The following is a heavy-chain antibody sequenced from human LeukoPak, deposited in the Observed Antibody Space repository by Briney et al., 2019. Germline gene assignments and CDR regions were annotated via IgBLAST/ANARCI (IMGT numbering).Heavy chain of an antibody. CDR1: GGSISSHY. D-gene: IGHD2-21*02. CDR2: IYYSGST. CDR3: ARHAVVTAMPDAFDI. V-gene: IGHV4-59*08. J-gene: IGHJ3*02. Sequence: SETLSLTCTVSGGSISSHYWSWIRQPPGKGLEWIGYIYYSGSTNYNPSLKSRVTISVDTSKNQFSLKLSSVTAADTAVYYCARHAVVTAMPDAFDIWGQGTMVTVSS.